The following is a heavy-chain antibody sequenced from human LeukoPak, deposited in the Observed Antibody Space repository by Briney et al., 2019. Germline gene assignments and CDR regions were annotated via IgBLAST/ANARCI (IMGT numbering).Heavy chain of an antibody. D-gene: IGHD3-10*02. CDR3: ARHAEVLGSGSYYPHFDY. Sequence: SETLSLTCTVSGGSISSYYWSWIRQPPGKGLEWIGYIYYSGSTNYNPSLKSRVTISVDTSKNQFSLKLSSVTAADTAVYYCARHAEVLGSGSYYPHFDYWGQGTLVTVSS. CDR2: IYYSGST. CDR1: GGSISSYY. J-gene: IGHJ4*02. V-gene: IGHV4-59*08.